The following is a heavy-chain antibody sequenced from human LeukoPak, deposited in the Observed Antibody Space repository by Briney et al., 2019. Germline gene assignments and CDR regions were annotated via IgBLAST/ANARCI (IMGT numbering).Heavy chain of an antibody. CDR2: ISYDGSNK. V-gene: IGHV3-30-3*01. J-gene: IGHJ5*02. Sequence: GGSLRLSCAASGFTFSSYAMHWVRQAPGKGLEWVAVISYDGSNKYYADSVKGRFTISRDNSKNTLYLQMSSLRAEDTAVYYCARDPEYSSSLTNWFDPWGQGTLATVSS. CDR3: ARDPEYSSSLTNWFDP. D-gene: IGHD6-13*01. CDR1: GFTFSSYA.